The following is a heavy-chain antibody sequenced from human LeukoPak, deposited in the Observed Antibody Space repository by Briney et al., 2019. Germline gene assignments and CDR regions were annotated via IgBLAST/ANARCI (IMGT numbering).Heavy chain of an antibody. V-gene: IGHV4-59*01. CDR1: GGSISSYY. J-gene: IGHJ4*02. D-gene: IGHD6-13*01. Sequence: SVTLSLTCTVSGGSISSYYWSWIRQPPGKGLEWIGYIYYSGSTNYNPSLKSRVTISVDTSKNQFSLKLSSVTAADTAVYYCAGSRIAASFDYWGQGTLVTVSS. CDR2: IYYSGST. CDR3: AGSRIAASFDY.